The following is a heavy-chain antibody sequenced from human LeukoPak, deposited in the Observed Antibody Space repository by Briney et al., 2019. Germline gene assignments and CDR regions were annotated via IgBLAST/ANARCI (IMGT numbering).Heavy chain of an antibody. CDR1: GFTFSSYA. Sequence: QPGGSLRLSCAASGFTFSSYAMNWVRQAPGKGLEWVSGISGSGGSSYYGDSVKGRLTISRDNSKNTLYLQMNSLRAEDTAVYYCAKDQVSYGSGTFDYWGQGTLVTVSS. J-gene: IGHJ4*02. V-gene: IGHV3-23*01. D-gene: IGHD3-10*01. CDR2: ISGSGGSS. CDR3: AKDQVSYGSGTFDY.